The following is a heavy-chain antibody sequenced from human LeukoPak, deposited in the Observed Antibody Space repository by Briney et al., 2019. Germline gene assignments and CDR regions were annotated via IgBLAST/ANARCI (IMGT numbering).Heavy chain of an antibody. CDR3: ARDRAYMTFDY. V-gene: IGHV3-7*01. D-gene: IGHD3-16*01. Sequence: GGSLRLSCAASGFTFSSYATSWVRQAPGKGLEWVANINQDGSEEYYVDSVKGRFTISRDNAKNSLYLQMNSLRADDTAVYYCARDRAYMTFDYWGQGTLVIVSS. J-gene: IGHJ4*02. CDR2: INQDGSEE. CDR1: GFTFSSYA.